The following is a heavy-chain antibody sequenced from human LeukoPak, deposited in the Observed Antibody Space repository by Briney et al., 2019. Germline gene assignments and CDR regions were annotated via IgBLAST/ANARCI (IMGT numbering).Heavy chain of an antibody. J-gene: IGHJ4*02. Sequence: GGSLRLSCAASGFTFDDYAMHWVRQAPGKGLEWVSGISWNSGSLGYADSVKGRFTISRDNSKSTLSLQMNSLRAEDTAIYYCATYRQVLLPFESWGQGTLVTVSS. CDR3: ATYRQVLLPFES. CDR2: ISWNSGSL. CDR1: GFTFDDYA. D-gene: IGHD2-8*02. V-gene: IGHV3-9*01.